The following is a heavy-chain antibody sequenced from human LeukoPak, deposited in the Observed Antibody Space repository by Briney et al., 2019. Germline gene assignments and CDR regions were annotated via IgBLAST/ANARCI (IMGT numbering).Heavy chain of an antibody. CDR1: GYTFSSYG. Sequence: ASVKVSCKTSGYTFSSYGVDWVRQAPGQGLGWMGWSSPYKGDSKFAEKFQGRVTMTTDTSTSTAFMELRSLRSDDTGVYYCARVSYNTGWNGDYWGQGTLVTVSS. CDR3: ARVSYNTGWNGDY. D-gene: IGHD6-19*01. V-gene: IGHV1-18*01. J-gene: IGHJ4*02. CDR2: SSPYKGDS.